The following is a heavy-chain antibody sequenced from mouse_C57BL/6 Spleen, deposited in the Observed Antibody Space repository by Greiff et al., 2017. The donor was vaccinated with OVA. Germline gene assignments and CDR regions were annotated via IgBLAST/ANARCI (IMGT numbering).Heavy chain of an antibody. CDR3: AKTTVVATDYAMDY. V-gene: IGHV5-4*01. CDR2: ISDGGSYT. CDR1: GFTFSSYA. Sequence: EVQRVESGGGLVKPGGSLKLSCAASGFTFSSYAMSWVRQTPEKRLEWVATISDGGSYTYYPDNVQGRFPISRDNAKNNLYLQMSHLKSEDTAMYYCAKTTVVATDYAMDYWGQGTSVTVSS. J-gene: IGHJ4*01. D-gene: IGHD1-1*01.